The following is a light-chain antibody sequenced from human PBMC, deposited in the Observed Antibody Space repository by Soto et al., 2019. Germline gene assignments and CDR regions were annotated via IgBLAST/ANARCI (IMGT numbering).Light chain of an antibody. V-gene: IGLV7-43*01. CDR1: TGAVTSGYY. Sequence: QAVVTQEPSLTVSPGGTVTLTCASSTGAVTSGYYPNWFQQKPGQAPREWIYSTSNKHSWTPPRFSGSLLGGKAALTLSGVQPEDEAEYYCLLYYGGAQLVFGGGTKLTVL. CDR2: STS. J-gene: IGLJ2*01. CDR3: LLYYGGAQLV.